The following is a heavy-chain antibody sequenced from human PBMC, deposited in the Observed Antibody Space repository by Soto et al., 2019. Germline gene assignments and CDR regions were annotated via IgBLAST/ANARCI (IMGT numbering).Heavy chain of an antibody. CDR2: IYFGDSNT. Sequence: ASLKISRKCPGDSFSPYWIGWVRQMPGKGLEWMGSIYFGDSNTNSSPSFQGQVTISAVKSINTAYLQWSGLKASDTAIYYCATWRRSSWFDYWGQGTLVTVSS. CDR3: ATWRRSSWFDY. D-gene: IGHD6-13*01. V-gene: IGHV5-51*01. CDR1: GDSFSPYW. J-gene: IGHJ4*02.